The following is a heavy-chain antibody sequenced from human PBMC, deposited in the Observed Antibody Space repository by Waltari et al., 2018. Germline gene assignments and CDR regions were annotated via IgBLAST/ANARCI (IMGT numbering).Heavy chain of an antibody. CDR1: GYSFTDYH. CDR3: ARDPGPIVGAPDY. V-gene: IGHV1-2*02. D-gene: IGHD1-26*01. CDR2: DKHKNGDT. J-gene: IGHJ4*02. Sequence: QVQLVQSGTEVKKPGASVKVSCPASGYSFTDYHLHWMRQTPGQGLGWLGWDKHKNGDTSYAQNFLGMVTMTRDTAINTVYMDLSGLRSDDTAVFYCARDPGPIVGAPDYWGQGTLVTVSS.